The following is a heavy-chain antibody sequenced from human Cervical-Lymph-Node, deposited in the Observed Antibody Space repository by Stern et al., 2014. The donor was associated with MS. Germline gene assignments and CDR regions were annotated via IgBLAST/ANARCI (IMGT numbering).Heavy chain of an antibody. V-gene: IGHV4-59*01. Sequence: VQLVESGPGLLRPSATLSLTCTVSGASITSYSWRWLRQPPGKGLEWIGYIYYSGTTNYNASLKGRVAISIDTSKTQFSLRLSSVTAADTAVYYCARATDLWGQGTLVTVSS. CDR2: IYYSGTT. J-gene: IGHJ5*02. CDR1: GASITSYS. CDR3: ARATDL.